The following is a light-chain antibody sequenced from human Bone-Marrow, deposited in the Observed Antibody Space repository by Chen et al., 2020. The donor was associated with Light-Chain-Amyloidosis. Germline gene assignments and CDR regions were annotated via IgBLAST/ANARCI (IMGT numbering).Light chain of an antibody. CDR1: DLPTKY. J-gene: IGLJ2*01. Sequence: YELTQPPSVPLSPGQTARITCSGDDLPTKYAYWYQQKPGQAPVLVIHRDTERPSGISERCSGSSSGTTATLTISGVQAEDEADYHCQSADSSGTYEVIFGGGTKLTVL. CDR3: QSADSSGTYEVI. V-gene: IGLV3-25*03. CDR2: RDT.